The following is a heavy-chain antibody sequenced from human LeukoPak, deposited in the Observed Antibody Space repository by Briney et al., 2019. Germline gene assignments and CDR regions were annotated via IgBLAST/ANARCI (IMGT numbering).Heavy chain of an antibody. J-gene: IGHJ4*02. V-gene: IGHV6-1*01. D-gene: IGHD3-10*01. CDR1: GDSVSSNSAA. CDR3: AKGRWALFDC. CDR2: TYYRSKWYN. Sequence: SQTLSLTCDIFGDSVSSNSAAWNWIRQSPSRGLEWLGRTYYRSKWYNDYAISVKSRMTINADTSKNQFSLQLNSVTPEDTAVYYCAKGRWALFDCWGQGTLAIVSS.